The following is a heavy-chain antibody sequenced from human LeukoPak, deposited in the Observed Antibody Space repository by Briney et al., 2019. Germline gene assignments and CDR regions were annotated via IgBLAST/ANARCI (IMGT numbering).Heavy chain of an antibody. CDR3: VSGNDPDSTWENYRLDAFDI. D-gene: IGHD3-16*02. V-gene: IGHV3-21*01. CDR2: ISSTSDYI. Sequence: PGGSLRLSCAASGYTFSHYCVNWVRQAPGKGLEWVSSISSTSDYIYYADSVKGRFTISRDNTKSSLYLQMNRLRAEDTAVYYCVSGNDPDSTWENYRLDAFDIWGQGTTVIVSS. CDR1: GYTFSHYC. J-gene: IGHJ3*02.